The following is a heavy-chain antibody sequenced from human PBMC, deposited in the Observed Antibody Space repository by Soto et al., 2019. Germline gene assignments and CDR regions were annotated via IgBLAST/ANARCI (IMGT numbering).Heavy chain of an antibody. CDR3: ARGLITGGEYRGGWYYLAS. V-gene: IGHV4-34*01. J-gene: IGHJ4*02. CDR2: INHSGSA. CDR1: GGSFSGYI. D-gene: IGHD6-19*01. Sequence: SETLSLTCDVYGGSFSGYIWTWIRQTPGKGLQWIGQINHSGSANYNPSLKSRVTISVHTSNSQFSLELSSVTAADTAVYYCARGLITGGEYRGGWYYLASWGKGTRVPVSS.